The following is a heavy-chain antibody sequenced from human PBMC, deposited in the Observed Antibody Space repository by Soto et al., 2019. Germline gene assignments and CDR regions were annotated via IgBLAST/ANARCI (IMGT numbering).Heavy chain of an antibody. V-gene: IGHV1-8*01. J-gene: IGHJ3*02. CDR3: ARNPRTDAFDI. CDR2: MNPNSGNT. Sequence: ASVKVSCKASGYTFTSYDINWVRQATGQGLEWMEWMNPNSGNTGYAQKLQGRVTMTRNTSISTAYMELSSLRSEDTAVYYCARNPRTDAFDIWGQGTMVTVSS. CDR1: GYTFTSYD.